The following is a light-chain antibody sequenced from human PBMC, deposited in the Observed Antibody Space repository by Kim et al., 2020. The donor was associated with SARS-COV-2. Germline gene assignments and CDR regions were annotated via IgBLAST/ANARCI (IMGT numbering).Light chain of an antibody. CDR3: QAWDSSTAV. CDR2: QDS. Sequence: VTPGQTASITCSGDKLGDKYVCWYQQKPGQSPVLVIYQDSKRPSGIPERFSGSNSGNTATLTISGTQAMDEADYYCQAWDSSTAVFGGGTQLTVL. CDR1: KLGDKY. V-gene: IGLV3-1*01. J-gene: IGLJ3*02.